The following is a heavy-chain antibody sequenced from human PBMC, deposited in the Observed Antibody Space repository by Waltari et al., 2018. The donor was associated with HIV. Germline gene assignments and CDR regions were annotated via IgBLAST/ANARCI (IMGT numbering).Heavy chain of an antibody. CDR2: MYYSGST. CDR1: GGSISNYY. J-gene: IGHJ6*02. Sequence: QVQLQESGPGLVKPSETLSLTCTVSGGSISNYYWSWIRQPPWKRLEWIGYMYYSGSTNSHPSLLSRVTISVDTSKNQFSPTLSSVTAADTAVYYCARGIYGDISGDMDVWGQGTTVTVSS. D-gene: IGHD3-3*01. CDR3: ARGIYGDISGDMDV. V-gene: IGHV4-59*01.